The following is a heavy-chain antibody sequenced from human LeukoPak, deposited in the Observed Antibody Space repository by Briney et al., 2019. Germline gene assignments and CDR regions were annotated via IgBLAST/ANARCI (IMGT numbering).Heavy chain of an antibody. CDR3: AREGYGYSSSSKFDY. D-gene: IGHD6-6*01. CDR1: GFTFSSYS. CDR2: ISSSSSTI. J-gene: IGHJ4*02. Sequence: GGSLRLSCAASGFTFSSYSMNWVRQAPGKGLEWVSYISSSSSTIYYADSVKGRFTISRDNAKNSLYPQMNSLRDEDTAVYYCAREGYGYSSSSKFDYWGQGTLVTVSS. V-gene: IGHV3-48*02.